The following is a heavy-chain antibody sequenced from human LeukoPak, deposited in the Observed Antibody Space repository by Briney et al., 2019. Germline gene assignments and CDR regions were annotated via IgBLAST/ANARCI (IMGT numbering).Heavy chain of an antibody. Sequence: PSETLSLTCTVSGYSISSGYYWGWIRQPPGKGLEWIGSIYHSGSTYYNPSLKSRVTISVDTSKNQFSLKLSSVTAADTAVYYCARDMVRGVTDYWGQGTLVTVSS. J-gene: IGHJ4*02. CDR3: ARDMVRGVTDY. D-gene: IGHD3-10*01. CDR1: GYSISSGYY. CDR2: IYHSGST. V-gene: IGHV4-38-2*02.